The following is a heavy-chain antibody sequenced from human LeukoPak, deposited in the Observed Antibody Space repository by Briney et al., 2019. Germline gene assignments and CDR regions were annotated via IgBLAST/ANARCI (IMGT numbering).Heavy chain of an antibody. J-gene: IGHJ6*03. CDR3: ARDWGVSARPGYMDV. CDR2: IYYSGST. V-gene: IGHV4-59*01. CDR1: GGSISSYY. Sequence: PSETLSLTCTVSGGSISSYYWSWVRQPPGKGLEWIGYIYYSGSTNYNPSLKSRVTISVDTSRNQFSLRLSSVTAADTAVYYCARDWGVSARPGYMDVWGKGTTVTVSS. D-gene: IGHD6-6*01.